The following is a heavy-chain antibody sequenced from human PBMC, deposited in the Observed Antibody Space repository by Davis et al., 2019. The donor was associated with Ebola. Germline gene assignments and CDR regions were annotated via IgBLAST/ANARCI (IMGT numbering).Heavy chain of an antibody. Sequence: PSETLSLTCTVSGGSIITSGYYWGWFRQSPGKGLEWIGRIYKNGDIRNNPSFTSRVSIFVDTSKNQFSLRLSSVTAADSAVYDCSRRTLETAPVWGQGTTVNVSS. D-gene: IGHD2-21*02. CDR2: IYKNGDI. CDR1: GGSIITSGYY. CDR3: SRRTLETAPV. J-gene: IGHJ6*02. V-gene: IGHV4-39*01.